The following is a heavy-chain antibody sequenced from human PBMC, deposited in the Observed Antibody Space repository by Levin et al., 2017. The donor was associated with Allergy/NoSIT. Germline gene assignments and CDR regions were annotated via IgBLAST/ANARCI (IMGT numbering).Heavy chain of an antibody. CDR2: ISPDVSST. CDR1: GFTFSSYG. J-gene: IGHJ3*02. D-gene: IGHD2-15*01. V-gene: IGHV3-74*01. Sequence: GESLKISCAASGFTFSSYGIHWVRQAPGKGLVWVSRISPDVSSTNYADSVRGRFTISRDNSKNTLILQINSLRAEDTAVYYCARGSGRAFDIWGQGTMVTVSS. CDR3: ARGSGRAFDI.